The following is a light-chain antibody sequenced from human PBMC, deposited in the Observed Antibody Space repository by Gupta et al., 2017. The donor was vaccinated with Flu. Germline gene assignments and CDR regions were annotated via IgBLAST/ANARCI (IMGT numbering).Light chain of an antibody. CDR1: SSDVGGYEY. J-gene: IGLJ3*02. Sequence: SVAISCTGTSSDVGGYEYFSWYQQHPGKTPKLMIYEVSKRASGVPDRFSGSRSGNTASLTVSGLQAEDEADYYCSAYAGSDNLLFGGGTKLTVL. CDR3: SAYAGSDNLL. V-gene: IGLV2-8*01. CDR2: EVS.